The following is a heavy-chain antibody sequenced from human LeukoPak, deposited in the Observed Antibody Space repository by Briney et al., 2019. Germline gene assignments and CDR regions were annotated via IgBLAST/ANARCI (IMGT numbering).Heavy chain of an antibody. J-gene: IGHJ4*02. D-gene: IGHD4-17*01. CDR3: AKDGGDYGDFAYYFDN. Sequence: GRSLRLSCAVSGFTFDDYAMHWVRQAPGKGLEWVSGINWNSGGIGYADSVKGRFTISRDNAKNSLYLQMNSLGTEDTALYYCAKDGGDYGDFAYYFDNWGQGTLVTVSS. CDR2: INWNSGGI. CDR1: GFTFDDYA. V-gene: IGHV3-9*01.